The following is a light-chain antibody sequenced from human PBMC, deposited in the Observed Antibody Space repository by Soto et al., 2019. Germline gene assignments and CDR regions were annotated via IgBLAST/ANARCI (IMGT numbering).Light chain of an antibody. J-gene: IGKJ5*01. CDR3: QQYGSSPPIT. V-gene: IGKV3-20*01. CDR1: QSFSSSY. Sequence: EIVLTQSPGTLSLSPGERATLSCSASQSFSSSYLAWYQQKPGQAPRLLIYGASSRATGIPDRFSGSGSGTDFTLTISRLEPEDFAVYYCQQYGSSPPITFGQGTRLEIK. CDR2: GAS.